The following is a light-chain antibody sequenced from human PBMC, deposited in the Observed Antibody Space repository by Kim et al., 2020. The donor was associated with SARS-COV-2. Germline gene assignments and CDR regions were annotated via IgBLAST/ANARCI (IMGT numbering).Light chain of an antibody. CDR1: QSVSTN. V-gene: IGKV3D-15*01. Sequence: EMMMTQSPATLSVYPGERATLSCRASQSVSTNLAWYQQQPGQAPRLLIYGASTRATGIPARFRGSGSGTEFTLTISSLQSEDFAIYYWQRYNTWLITFGQGTRLEIK. CDR2: GAS. J-gene: IGKJ5*01. CDR3: QRYNTWLIT.